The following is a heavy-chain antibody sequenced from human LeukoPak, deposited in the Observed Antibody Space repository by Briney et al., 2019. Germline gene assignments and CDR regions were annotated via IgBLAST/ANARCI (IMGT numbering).Heavy chain of an antibody. CDR3: TTRTTTTIY. CDR1: GFTFTKRW. V-gene: IGHV3-15*04. Sequence: GGSLRLSCAASGFTFTKRWMNWVRQAPGKGLEWVGRIASNTDGGTTDYAALVKGRFTISRDDSKNALYLQMNSLKTEDTALYYCTTRTTTTIYWGQGTLVTVSS. J-gene: IGHJ4*02. D-gene: IGHD1-7*01. CDR2: IASNTDGGTT.